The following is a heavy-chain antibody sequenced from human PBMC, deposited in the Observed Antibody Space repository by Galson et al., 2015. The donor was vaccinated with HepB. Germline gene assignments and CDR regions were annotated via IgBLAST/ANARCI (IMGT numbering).Heavy chain of an antibody. D-gene: IGHD1-26*01. Sequence: SVKVSCKASGDTFSSYAINWVRQAPGQGLEWMGGIIPTIGTASYAQKFQGRVMITADKSMSTAYMELSNLRFEDTAVYYCATVEYSGSQRVFDNWGQGTQVTVSS. V-gene: IGHV1-69*06. CDR3: ATVEYSGSQRVFDN. CDR1: GDTFSSYA. CDR2: IIPTIGTA. J-gene: IGHJ4*02.